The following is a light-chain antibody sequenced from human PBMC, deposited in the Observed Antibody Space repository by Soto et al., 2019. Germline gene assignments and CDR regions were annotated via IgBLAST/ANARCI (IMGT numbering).Light chain of an antibody. CDR3: RAYTTTSTLI. Sequence: QSVLTQPASLSGSPGQSITISCTGTSSDVGGYDYVSWYQQHPGTAPKLMLYEVNNRPSGVSNRFSGSKSGNTASLIISGLHYEYEADYYCRAYTTTSTLIFGTGTKVTVL. CDR1: SSDVGGYDY. CDR2: EVN. J-gene: IGLJ1*01. V-gene: IGLV2-14*01.